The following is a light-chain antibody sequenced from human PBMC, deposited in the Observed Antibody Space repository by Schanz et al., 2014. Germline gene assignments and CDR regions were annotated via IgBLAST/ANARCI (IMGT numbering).Light chain of an antibody. Sequence: EIVMTQSPATLSVSPGERATLSCRASQSVSNNLAWYQQKPGQAPRLLIFGASTRATGIPARFSGSGSGTEFTLTISSLQSEDFAVYYCQQYDSSPNTFGPGTKVDIK. V-gene: IGKV3D-15*02. CDR2: GAS. J-gene: IGKJ3*01. CDR3: QQYDSSPNT. CDR1: QSVSNN.